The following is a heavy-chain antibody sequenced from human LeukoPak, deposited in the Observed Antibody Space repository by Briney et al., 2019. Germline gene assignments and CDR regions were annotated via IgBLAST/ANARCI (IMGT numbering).Heavy chain of an antibody. V-gene: IGHV4-30-2*01. Sequence: SETLSLTCSVSGGSISSNYWSWIRQPPGKGLEWIGYIYHSGSTYYNPSLKSRVTISVDRSKNQFSLKLSSVTAADTAVYYCARVLRNSSSWYRKSTVFDPWGQGTLVTVSS. CDR1: GGSISSNY. CDR3: ARVLRNSSSWYRKSTVFDP. J-gene: IGHJ5*02. CDR2: IYHSGST. D-gene: IGHD6-13*01.